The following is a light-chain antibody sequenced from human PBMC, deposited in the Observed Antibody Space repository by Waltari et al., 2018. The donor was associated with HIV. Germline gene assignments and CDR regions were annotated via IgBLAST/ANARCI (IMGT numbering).Light chain of an antibody. Sequence: EMVMTQSPLALAVTAGEPAYISCRSGQSLLYRSGDYYLDWYLQQPWQSPQLLIYLGSKRASGVPARISGSGSGTDFTLRISRVEAEDVGIYYCMQGLQTPTFGQGTRLEIK. CDR1: QSLLYRSGDYY. J-gene: IGKJ5*01. CDR3: MQGLQTPT. V-gene: IGKV2-28*01. CDR2: LGS.